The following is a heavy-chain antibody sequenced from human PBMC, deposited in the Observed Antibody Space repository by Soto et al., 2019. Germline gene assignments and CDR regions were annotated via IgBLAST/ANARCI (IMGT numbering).Heavy chain of an antibody. CDR1: SGSISSSYW. V-gene: IGHV4-4*02. CDR2: IYHSGNT. CDR3: ARDPGIAAAGSFDS. Sequence: SETLSLTCTVSSGSISSSYWWSWVRQPPGKGLEWIGEIYHSGNTNYNPSLKSRVTISLDKSKNQFFLHVNSVTAADTAVYYCARDPGIAAAGSFDSWGPGTLVTVSS. J-gene: IGHJ4*02. D-gene: IGHD6-13*01.